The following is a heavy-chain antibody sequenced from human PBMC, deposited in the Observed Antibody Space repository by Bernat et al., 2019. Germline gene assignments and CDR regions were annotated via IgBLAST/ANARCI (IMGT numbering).Heavy chain of an antibody. V-gene: IGHV4-59*08. CDR3: ARTDRVSGGCYDY. D-gene: IGHD3-10*01. CDR2: IYYSGST. CDR1: GGSISSYY. Sequence: QVQLQESGPGLVKPSETLSLTCTVSGGSISSYYWSWIRQPPGKGLEWIGYIYYSGSTNYNPSLKSRVTISVDTSKNQFSLKLSSVTAADTAVYYCARTDRVSGGCYDYWGQGTLVTVSS. J-gene: IGHJ4*02.